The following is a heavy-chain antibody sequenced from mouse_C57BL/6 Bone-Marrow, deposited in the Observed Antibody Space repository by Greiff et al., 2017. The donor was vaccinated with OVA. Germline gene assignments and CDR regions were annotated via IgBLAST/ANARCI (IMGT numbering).Heavy chain of an antibody. J-gene: IGHJ2*01. V-gene: IGHV1-81*01. CDR3: ARRDYGSFYFDY. CDR1: GYTFTSYG. D-gene: IGHD1-1*01. Sequence: VKLMESGAELARPGASVKLSCKASGYTFTSYGISWVKQRTGQGLEWIGEIYPRSGNTYYNEKFKGKATLTADKSSSTAYMELRSLTSEDSAVYFCARRDYGSFYFDYWGQGTTLTVSS. CDR2: IYPRSGNT.